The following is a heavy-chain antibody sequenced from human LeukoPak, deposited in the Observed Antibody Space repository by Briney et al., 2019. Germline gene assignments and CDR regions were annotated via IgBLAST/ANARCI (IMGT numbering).Heavy chain of an antibody. V-gene: IGHV4-39*01. Sequence: PSETLSLTCTVSGGSISSSSYYWGWIRQPPGKGLEWIGGIYYSGSTYYNPSLKIRVTISVDTSNNQFSLKLSSVTAADTAVYYSARTGSGFDPWGQGTLVTVSS. D-gene: IGHD3-10*01. CDR2: IYYSGST. CDR3: ARTGSGFDP. J-gene: IGHJ5*02. CDR1: GGSISSSSYY.